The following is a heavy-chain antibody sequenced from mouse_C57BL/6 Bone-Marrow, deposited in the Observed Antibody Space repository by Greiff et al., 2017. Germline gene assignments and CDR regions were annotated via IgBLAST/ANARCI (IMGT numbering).Heavy chain of an antibody. CDR3: ARSRHYGSSLGFAY. J-gene: IGHJ3*01. V-gene: IGHV1-18*01. D-gene: IGHD1-1*01. CDR2: INPNNGGT. Sequence: EVQLQQSGPELVKPGASVKIPCKASGYTFTDYNMDWVKQSHGKSLEWIGDINPNNGGTIYNQKFKGKATLTVDKSSSTAYMELRSLTSEDTAVYYCARSRHYGSSLGFAYWGQGTLVTVSA. CDR1: GYTFTDYN.